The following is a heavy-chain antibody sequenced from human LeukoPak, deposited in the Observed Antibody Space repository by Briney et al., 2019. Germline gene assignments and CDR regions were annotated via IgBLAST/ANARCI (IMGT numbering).Heavy chain of an antibody. CDR2: FDPEDGET. CDR3: ATIVRTSSSSEAYYFDY. Sequence: ASVKVSCKVSGYTLTELSMHWVRQAPGKGLEWMGGFDPEDGETIYAQKFQGRVTMTEDTSTDTAYMELSSLRSEDTAVYYCATIVRTSSSSEAYYFDYWGQGTLVTVSS. CDR1: GYTLTELS. D-gene: IGHD6-6*01. J-gene: IGHJ4*02. V-gene: IGHV1-24*01.